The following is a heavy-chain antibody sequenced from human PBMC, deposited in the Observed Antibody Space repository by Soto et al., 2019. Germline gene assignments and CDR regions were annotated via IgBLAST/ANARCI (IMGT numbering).Heavy chain of an antibody. CDR1: GFTFSNYW. CDR3: ARVAYSNGWLFDY. Sequence: QSGGSLRLSCAASGFTFSNYWMSWVRQAPGKGLEWVANIKQDGSEKYYVDSVKGRFTLSRDNAKNSLQLQMSSLRAEDTAIYFCARVAYSNGWLFDYWGQGTLVTVSS. D-gene: IGHD6-19*01. J-gene: IGHJ4*01. V-gene: IGHV3-7*01. CDR2: IKQDGSEK.